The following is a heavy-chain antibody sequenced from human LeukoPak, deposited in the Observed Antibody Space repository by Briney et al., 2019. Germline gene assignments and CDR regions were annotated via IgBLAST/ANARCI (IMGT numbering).Heavy chain of an antibody. V-gene: IGHV4-61*02. J-gene: IGHJ4*02. D-gene: IGHD3-16*02. Sequence: PSETLSLTCTVSGGSISSSSYYWSWIRQPAGKGLEWIGRTYTSGSTNYNPSLKSRVTMSVDMSKNQFSLKLSSVTAADTAVYYCARCARPYDYVWGSYRYISYFDYWGQGTLVTVSS. CDR2: TYTSGST. CDR1: GGSISSSSYY. CDR3: ARCARPYDYVWGSYRYISYFDY.